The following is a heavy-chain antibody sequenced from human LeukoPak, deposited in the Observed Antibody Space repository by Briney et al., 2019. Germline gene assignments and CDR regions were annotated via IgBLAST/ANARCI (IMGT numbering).Heavy chain of an antibody. CDR1: GYTFTSYY. CDR2: INPSGGST. J-gene: IGHJ6*03. D-gene: IGHD5-18*01. CDR3: ARGYSYGQGNYYYYYMDV. V-gene: IGHV1-46*01. Sequence: RASVRVSCKASGYTFTSYYMHWVRQAPGQGLEWMGIINPSGGSTTYAQKFQGRVTMTRDTSTSTVYMELSSLRSEDTAVYYCARGYSYGQGNYYYYYMDVWGKGTTVTVSS.